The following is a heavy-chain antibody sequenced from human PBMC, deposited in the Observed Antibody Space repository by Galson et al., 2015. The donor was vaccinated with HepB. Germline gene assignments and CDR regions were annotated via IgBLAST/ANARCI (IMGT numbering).Heavy chain of an antibody. J-gene: IGHJ6*02. D-gene: IGHD2-15*01. CDR2: ISAYNGNT. CDR3: ARVVVAAYYYYYGMDV. CDR1: GYTFTSYG. Sequence: SVKVSCKASGYTFTSYGISWVRQAPGQGLEWMGWISAYNGNTNYAQKLQGRVTMTTDTSTSTAYMELRSLRSDDTAVYCCARVVVAAYYYYYGMDVWGQGTTVTVSS. V-gene: IGHV1-18*01.